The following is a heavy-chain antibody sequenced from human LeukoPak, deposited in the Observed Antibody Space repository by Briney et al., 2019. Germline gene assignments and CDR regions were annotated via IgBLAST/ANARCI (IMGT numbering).Heavy chain of an antibody. CDR1: GYTFTGYY. CDR2: INPNSGGA. CDR3: ARRPSEYYYDSSGFDY. V-gene: IGHV1-2*02. D-gene: IGHD3-22*01. Sequence: ASVKVSCKASGYTFTGYYIHWVRQAPGQGLEWMGWINPNSGGANYAQKFQGRVTMTRDTSISTACMELSRLRSDDTAVYYCARRPSEYYYDSSGFDYWGQGTLVTVSS. J-gene: IGHJ4*02.